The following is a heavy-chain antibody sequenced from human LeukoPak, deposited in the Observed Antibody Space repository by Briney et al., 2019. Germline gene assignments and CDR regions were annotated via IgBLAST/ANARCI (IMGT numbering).Heavy chain of an antibody. Sequence: GGSLRLSCAASGFTFSTYSMNWVRQAPGKGLEWVSYITSSSTTIYYADSVKGRFTISRDNAKNSLYLQMNSLRAEDTAVYYCARLNDTFDYWGQGTLVTVSS. V-gene: IGHV3-48*04. CDR3: ARLNDTFDY. J-gene: IGHJ4*02. CDR1: GFTFSTYS. CDR2: ITSSSTTI. D-gene: IGHD3-22*01.